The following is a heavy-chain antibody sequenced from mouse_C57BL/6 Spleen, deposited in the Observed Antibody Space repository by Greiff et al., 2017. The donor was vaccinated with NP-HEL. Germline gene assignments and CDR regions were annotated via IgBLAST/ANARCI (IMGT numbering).Heavy chain of an antibody. Sequence: VQLQESGAELVKPGASVKLSCKASGYTFTSYWMQWVKQRPGQGLEWIGEIDPSDSYTNYNQKFKGKATLTVDTSSSTAYMQLSSLTSEDSAVYYCARYRYYGSSYDAMDYWGQGTSVTVSS. J-gene: IGHJ4*01. CDR3: ARYRYYGSSYDAMDY. D-gene: IGHD1-1*01. CDR2: IDPSDSYT. CDR1: GYTFTSYW. V-gene: IGHV1-50*01.